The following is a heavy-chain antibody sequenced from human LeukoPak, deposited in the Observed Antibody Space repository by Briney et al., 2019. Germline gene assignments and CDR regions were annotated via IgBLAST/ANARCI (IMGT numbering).Heavy chain of an antibody. J-gene: IGHJ5*02. CDR1: GFTFSSYA. Sequence: GGSLRLSCAASGFTFSSYAMHWVRQAPGKGLEWVAVISYDGSNKYYADSVKGRFTISRDNSKNTLYLQMNSLRAEDTAVYYCARDHGVVVGWFDPWGRGTLVTVSS. CDR2: ISYDGSNK. V-gene: IGHV3-30*04. CDR3: ARDHGVVVGWFDP. D-gene: IGHD2-21*01.